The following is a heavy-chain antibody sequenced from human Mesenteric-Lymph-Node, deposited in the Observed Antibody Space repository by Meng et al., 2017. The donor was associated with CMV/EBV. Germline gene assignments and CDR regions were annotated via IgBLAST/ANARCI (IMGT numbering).Heavy chain of an antibody. J-gene: IGHJ4*02. CDR3: AGVPRYSSGWYGRDDY. D-gene: IGHD6-19*01. CDR2: INHSGST. V-gene: IGHV4-34*01. Sequence: SETLSLTCAVYDGSFSGYYWSWIRQPPGKGLEWIGEINHSGSTNYNPSLKSRVTISVDTSKNQFSLKLSSVTAADTAMYYCAGVPRYSSGWYGRDDYWGQRTLVTVSS. CDR1: DGSFSGYY.